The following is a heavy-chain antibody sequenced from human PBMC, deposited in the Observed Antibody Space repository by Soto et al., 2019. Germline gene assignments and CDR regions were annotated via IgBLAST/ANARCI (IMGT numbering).Heavy chain of an antibody. J-gene: IGHJ3*02. D-gene: IGHD2-2*01. V-gene: IGHV3-21*02. CDR3: ARDDGLSSTNVKAFDI. Sequence: ELQLVESGGGLVEPGGSLRLSCAASGFTFSRYYMNWVRQAPGKGLEWVSSISTTSTYTHYADSLKGRFTISRDNAKKLLYLQMDSLRAEDTAVYYCARDDGLSSTNVKAFDIWGQGTNVTVSS. CDR2: ISTTSTYT. CDR1: GFTFSRYY.